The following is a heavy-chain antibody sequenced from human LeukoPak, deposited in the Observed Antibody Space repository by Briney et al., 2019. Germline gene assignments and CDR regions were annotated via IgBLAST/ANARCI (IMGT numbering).Heavy chain of an antibody. CDR3: ARDRGSGWPFGY. CDR1: GGTFSSYA. V-gene: IGHV1-69*13. D-gene: IGHD6-19*01. Sequence: GASVKVSCKASGGTFSSYAISWVRQAPGQGLEWMGGIIPIFGTANYAQKFQGRVTITADESTSTAYMELSSLRSEDTAVYYCARDRGSGWPFGYWGQGTLVTVSS. J-gene: IGHJ4*02. CDR2: IIPIFGTA.